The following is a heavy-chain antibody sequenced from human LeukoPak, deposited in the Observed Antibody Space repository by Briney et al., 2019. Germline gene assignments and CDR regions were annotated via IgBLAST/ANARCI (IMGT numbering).Heavy chain of an antibody. V-gene: IGHV4-34*01. CDR2: INHSGST. CDR1: GGSFSGYY. CDR3: ARGGYCSGGSCPLENYYMDV. J-gene: IGHJ6*03. Sequence: PSETLSLTCAVYGGSFSGYYWSRLRQPPGKGLEWIGEINHSGSTNYNPSLKSRVTISVDTSKNQFSLKLSSVTAADTAVYYCARGGYCSGGSCPLENYYMDVWGKGTTVTVSS. D-gene: IGHD2-15*01.